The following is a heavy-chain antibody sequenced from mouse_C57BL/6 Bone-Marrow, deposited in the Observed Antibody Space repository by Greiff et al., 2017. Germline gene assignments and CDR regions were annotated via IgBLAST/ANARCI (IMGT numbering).Heavy chain of an antibody. CDR3: ARSSTTVVERAWFAY. V-gene: IGHV1-4*01. CDR2: INPSSGYT. J-gene: IGHJ3*01. D-gene: IGHD1-1*01. Sequence: QVQLQQSGAELARPGASVKMSCKASGYTFTSYTMHWVNQRPGQGLEWIGYINPSSGYTKYNQKFKDKATLTADKSSSTAYMQLSSLTSEDSAVYYCARSSTTVVERAWFAYWGQGTLVTVSA. CDR1: GYTFTSYT.